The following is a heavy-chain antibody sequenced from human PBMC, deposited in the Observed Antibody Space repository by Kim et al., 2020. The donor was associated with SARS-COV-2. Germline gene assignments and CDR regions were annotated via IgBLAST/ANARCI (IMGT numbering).Heavy chain of an antibody. V-gene: IGHV1-18*01. Sequence: ASVKVSCKASGYTFTSYGISWVRQAPGQGLEWMGWISAYNGNTNYAQKLQGRVTMTTDTSTSTAYMELRSLRSDDTAVYYCARDRAYEQWLDDDAFDIWGQGTMVTVSS. CDR3: ARDRAYEQWLDDDAFDI. D-gene: IGHD6-19*01. CDR2: ISAYNGNT. J-gene: IGHJ3*02. CDR1: GYTFTSYG.